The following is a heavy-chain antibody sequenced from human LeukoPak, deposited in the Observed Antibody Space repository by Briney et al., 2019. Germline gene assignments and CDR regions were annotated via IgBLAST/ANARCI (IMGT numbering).Heavy chain of an antibody. CDR3: ARQIDIVATTYYFDY. V-gene: IGHV5-51*01. J-gene: IGHJ4*02. D-gene: IGHD5-12*01. CDR1: GYSFTNYW. CDR2: IYPGHSDT. Sequence: GESLKISCKGSGYSFTNYWIGWVRQMPGKGLEWMGIIYPGHSDTRYSPSFQGQVTISADKSISTAYLQWSSLKASDTAMYYCARQIDIVATTYYFDYWGQGTLVTVSS.